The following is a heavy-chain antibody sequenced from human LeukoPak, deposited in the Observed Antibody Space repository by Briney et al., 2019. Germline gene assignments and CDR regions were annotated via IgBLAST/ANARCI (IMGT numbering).Heavy chain of an antibody. CDR1: GFTFSSYA. CDR2: ICGSGGST. D-gene: IGHD3-3*01. Sequence: PGGSLRLSCAASGFTFSSYAMSWVRQAPGKGLEWVSAICGSGGSTYYAASVKGRFTISSDNSKNTLYLQMNSLRAEDTAVYYCAKDTIFGVVIAFYFDYWGQGTLVTVSS. J-gene: IGHJ4*02. V-gene: IGHV3-23*01. CDR3: AKDTIFGVVIAFYFDY.